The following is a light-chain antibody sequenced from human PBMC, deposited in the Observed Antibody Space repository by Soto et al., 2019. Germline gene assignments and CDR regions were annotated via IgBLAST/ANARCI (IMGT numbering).Light chain of an antibody. CDR3: KHYNSYAIT. J-gene: IGKJ5*01. CDR2: KAS. V-gene: IGKV1-5*03. CDR1: QSISSW. Sequence: DIQMTQSPSTLSASVGDRVTITCRASQSISSWLAWYQQKPGKAPKLLIYKASSLESGVQLRFSGSGSGTEFTLTIRSLQPDDFATYYCKHYNSYAITFGQGTRLEIK.